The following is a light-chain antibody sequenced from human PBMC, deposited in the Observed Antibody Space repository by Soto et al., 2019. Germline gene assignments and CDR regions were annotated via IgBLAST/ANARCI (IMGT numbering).Light chain of an antibody. CDR1: SSDIGAGYD. CDR2: GSS. CDR3: QSYDSSLSGFYV. Sequence: QSVLTQPPSVSGAPGQRVTISCTGSSSDIGAGYDVHWYQQLPGTAPKLLIFGSSNRPSGVPDRFSGPKSGTSASLAITGLQAEDEADYYCQSYDSSLSGFYVFGTGTKVTVL. J-gene: IGLJ1*01. V-gene: IGLV1-40*01.